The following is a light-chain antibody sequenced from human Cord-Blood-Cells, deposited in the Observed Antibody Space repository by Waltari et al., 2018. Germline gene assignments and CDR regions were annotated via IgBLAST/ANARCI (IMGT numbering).Light chain of an antibody. Sequence: DIQMTQSPSSLSASVGDRVTITCRASQSISSYLNWYQQKPGKAPKLLIYDASSLQSGVPARFSGSGSGTDFTLTISSLQPEDFATYYCQQSYSTPRTFDQGTKVEIK. CDR2: DAS. CDR3: QQSYSTPRT. CDR1: QSISSY. V-gene: IGKV1-39*01. J-gene: IGKJ1*01.